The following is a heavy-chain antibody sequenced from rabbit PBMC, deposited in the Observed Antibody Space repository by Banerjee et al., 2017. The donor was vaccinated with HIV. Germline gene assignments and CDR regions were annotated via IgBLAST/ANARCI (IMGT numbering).Heavy chain of an antibody. V-gene: IGHV1S47*01. J-gene: IGHJ4*01. CDR3: VSLNL. Sequence: QEQLVESGGGLVQPGGSLKLSCKASGFDFSSYGVSWVRQAPGKGLEWIGYIDPVFGSTYYASWVNGRFTISSHNAQNTLYLQLNSLTAADTATYFCVSLNLWGPGTLVTVS. CDR1: GFDFSSYG. CDR2: IDPVFGST.